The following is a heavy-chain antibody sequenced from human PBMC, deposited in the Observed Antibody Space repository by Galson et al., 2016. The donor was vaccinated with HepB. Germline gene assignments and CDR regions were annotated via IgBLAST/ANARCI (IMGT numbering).Heavy chain of an antibody. CDR2: ISAGSGNT. D-gene: IGHD4-11*01. CDR3: ARGITVEPSANWFDP. J-gene: IGHJ5*02. Sequence: SVKVSCKASGYTFTTYDMHWVRQSPGQRLEWLGYISAGSGNTKYSQNFQGRVTITRDTSASTAYMELSSLRSEDSAVYYCARGITVEPSANWFDPWGQGSLVTVSS. CDR1: GYTFTTYD. V-gene: IGHV1-3*01.